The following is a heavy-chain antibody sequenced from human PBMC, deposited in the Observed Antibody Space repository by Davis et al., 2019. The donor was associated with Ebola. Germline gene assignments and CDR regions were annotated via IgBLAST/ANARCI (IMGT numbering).Heavy chain of an antibody. D-gene: IGHD5-18*01. J-gene: IGHJ6*02. CDR1: GYSFTTYA. Sequence: ASVKVSCKASGYSFTTYAINWVRQAPGQGLQWMGWINFNTGSPTYAQRFTGRFVFSLDTSVSTAYLQISSLKAEDTAVYYCARDLVDTAMEFYYYYYGMDVWGQGTTVTVSS. V-gene: IGHV7-4-1*02. CDR3: ARDLVDTAMEFYYYYYGMDV. CDR2: INFNTGSP.